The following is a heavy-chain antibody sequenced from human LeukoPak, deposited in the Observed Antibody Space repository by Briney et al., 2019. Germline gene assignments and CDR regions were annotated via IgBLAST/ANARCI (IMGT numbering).Heavy chain of an antibody. J-gene: IGHJ4*02. V-gene: IGHV3-23*01. Sequence: PGGSLRLSCAASGFTFSSYWMSWVRQAPGKGLEWVSSISGRSGDTYYADSVKGRCTISRDNSKNTLYLEMNSLRAEDTAVYYCAKARYYFDSSGYSGLDSWGQGTLVTVSS. CDR2: ISGRSGDT. D-gene: IGHD3-22*01. CDR1: GFTFSSYW. CDR3: AKARYYFDSSGYSGLDS.